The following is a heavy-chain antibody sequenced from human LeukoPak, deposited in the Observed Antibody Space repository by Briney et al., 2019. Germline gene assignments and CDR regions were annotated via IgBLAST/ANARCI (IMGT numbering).Heavy chain of an antibody. CDR2: IYTSGST. Sequence: KSSETLSLTCTVSGGSISSYYWSWIRQPPGKGLEWIGYIYTSGSTNYNPSLKSRVTISVDTSKNQFSLKLSSVTAADTAVYYCARRYCSGGSCLYFDYWGQGTLVTVS. V-gene: IGHV4-4*09. CDR1: GGSISSYY. J-gene: IGHJ4*02. CDR3: ARRYCSGGSCLYFDY. D-gene: IGHD2-15*01.